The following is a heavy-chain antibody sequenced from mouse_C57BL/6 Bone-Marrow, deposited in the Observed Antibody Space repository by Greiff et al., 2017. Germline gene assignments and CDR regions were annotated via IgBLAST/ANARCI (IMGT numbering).Heavy chain of an antibody. J-gene: IGHJ2*01. CDR1: GYTFTSSG. CDR3: ARRGEKYYFDY. V-gene: IGHV1-81*01. Sequence: QVQLQQSGAELARPGASVKLSCKASGYTFTSSGISWVKQRPGQGLEWIGEIHPRSGNTYYNEKFKGKATLTADKSSSTAYMQLRSLTSEDSAVYFCARRGEKYYFDYWGQGTTLTVSA. CDR2: IHPRSGNT.